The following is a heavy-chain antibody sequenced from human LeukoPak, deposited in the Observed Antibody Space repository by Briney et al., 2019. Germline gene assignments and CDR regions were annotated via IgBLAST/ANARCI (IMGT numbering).Heavy chain of an antibody. J-gene: IGHJ5*02. CDR3: TREYPLYYGEAWTNWFDP. CDR1: GFTFSSYS. D-gene: IGHD3-10*01. Sequence: GGSLRLSCAVSGFTFSSYSMHWVRQAPGKGREWVASISYDGSNKDYADSVKGRFTISRDSSKDTLYLQMNSLRVEDTAMYYCTREYPLYYGEAWTNWFDPWGQGTLVTVSS. V-gene: IGHV3-30-3*01. CDR2: ISYDGSNK.